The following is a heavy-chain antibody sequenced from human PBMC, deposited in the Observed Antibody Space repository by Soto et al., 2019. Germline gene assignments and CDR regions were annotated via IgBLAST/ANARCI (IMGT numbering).Heavy chain of an antibody. J-gene: IGHJ6*02. CDR2: ISGSGSTI. Sequence: GGSLRLSCAASGFTFIGYEINLFRHSPFKWLEWVSYISGSGSTIYYADSVKGRFTISRDNAKDSLYLQMNSLRAEDTAVYYCAREVVVFGVIIPTPMDVWGQGTTVTVSS. CDR3: AREVVVFGVIIPTPMDV. V-gene: IGHV3-48*03. CDR1: GFTFIGYE. D-gene: IGHD3-22*01.